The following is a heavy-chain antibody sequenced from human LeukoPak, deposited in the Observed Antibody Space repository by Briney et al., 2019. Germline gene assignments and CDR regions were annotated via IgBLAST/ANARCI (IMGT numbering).Heavy chain of an antibody. V-gene: IGHV4-34*01. CDR2: INHSGST. CDR1: GGSFSGYY. J-gene: IGHJ4*02. D-gene: IGHD6-6*01. Sequence: SETLSLTCAVYGGSFSGYYWSWIRQPPGKGLEWIGDINHSGSTNYNPSLKGRVTISVDTSKNQFSLKLSSVAAADTAVYYCARTRSSSSVDYWGQGTLVTVSS. CDR3: ARTRSSSSVDY.